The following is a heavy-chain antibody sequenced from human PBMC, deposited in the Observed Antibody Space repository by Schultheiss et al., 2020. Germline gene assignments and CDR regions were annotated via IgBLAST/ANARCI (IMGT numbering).Heavy chain of an antibody. J-gene: IGHJ4*02. D-gene: IGHD3-16*01. Sequence: GGSLRLSCAASGFIVSTNYMSWVRQTPGQGLEWVSVIYSGGSTYYADSVKGRFTISRDNSKNTLYLQMNSLRAEDTAVYYCARTRGGMITFGGVMRYWGQGTLVTVSS. CDR3: ARTRGGMITFGGVMRY. V-gene: IGHV3-53*05. CDR1: GFIVSTNY. CDR2: IYSGGST.